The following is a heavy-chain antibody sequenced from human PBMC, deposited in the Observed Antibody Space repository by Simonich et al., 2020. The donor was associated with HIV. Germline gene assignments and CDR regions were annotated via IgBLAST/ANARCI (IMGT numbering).Heavy chain of an antibody. V-gene: IGHV4-34*01. Sequence: QVHLQQWGAGLLKPSETLSLTCAVYGGSFSGYYWSWIRQPPGKGLEWIGEINHSGSTNYNPSLTCRVTISEDTSKNQFSLKLSSVTAADTAVYYCARGGGTYYGGFYYMDVWGKGTTVTVSS. CDR1: GGSFSGYY. CDR2: INHSGST. CDR3: ARGGGTYYGGFYYMDV. J-gene: IGHJ6*03. D-gene: IGHD1-26*01.